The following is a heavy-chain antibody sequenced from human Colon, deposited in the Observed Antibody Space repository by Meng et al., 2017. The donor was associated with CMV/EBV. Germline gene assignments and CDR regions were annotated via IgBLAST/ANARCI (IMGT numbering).Heavy chain of an antibody. D-gene: IGHD3-22*01. CDR1: TFGNFW. J-gene: IGHJ4*02. Sequence: TFGNFWVPWVRRAPGKGLAWVSRINSDETKKDYADSVKGRFTISRDTANNRLYLEMNSLRAEDTAMYYCARGGPYDSSGYYSPYFDKWGQGALVTVSS. V-gene: IGHV3-74*01. CDR3: ARGGPYDSSGYYSPYFDK. CDR2: INSDETKK.